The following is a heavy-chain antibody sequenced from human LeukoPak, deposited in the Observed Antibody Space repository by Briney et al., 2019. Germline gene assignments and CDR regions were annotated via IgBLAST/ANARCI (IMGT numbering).Heavy chain of an antibody. CDR2: IYYSGST. V-gene: IGHV4-39*07. CDR1: GGSISSSSYY. Sequence: SETLSLTCTVSGGSISSSSYYWGWIRQPPGKGLEWIGSIYYSGSTYYNPSLKSRVTISVDTSKNQFSLKLSSVTAADTAVYYCARDGSTSSYFDYWGQGTLVTVSS. J-gene: IGHJ4*02. CDR3: ARDGSTSSYFDY. D-gene: IGHD6-6*01.